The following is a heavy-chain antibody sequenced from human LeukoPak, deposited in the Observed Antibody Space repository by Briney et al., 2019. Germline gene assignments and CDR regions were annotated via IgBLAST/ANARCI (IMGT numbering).Heavy chain of an antibody. CDR3: ARPIYCYGTNCWYYFDF. V-gene: IGHV3-49*04. J-gene: IGHJ4*02. D-gene: IGHD2-2*01. CDR1: GFTFSSYW. Sequence: GSLRLSCAASGFTFSSYWMSWVRQAPGKGLEWLGLIRSTPSGATTEYAASVKGRFTISREDSKGVAYLQMSSLNTEDTAVYYCARPIYCYGTNCWYYFDFWGQGTLVTVSS. CDR2: IRSTPSGATT.